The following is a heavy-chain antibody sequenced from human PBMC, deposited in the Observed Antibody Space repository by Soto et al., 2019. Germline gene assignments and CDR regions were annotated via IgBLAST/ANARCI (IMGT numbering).Heavy chain of an antibody. V-gene: IGHV3-7*01. Sequence: EVQLVESGGGLVQPGGSLRLSCAASGFSFNGYWMGWVRQAPGKGLEWVASIMKDGGEKKYVDSVKGRFTISRDNAKNSVSLQVNSLRADDTAIYYCARDSDYYKADYWGQGTLVTVSS. CDR1: GFSFNGYW. CDR2: IMKDGGEK. D-gene: IGHD2-21*02. J-gene: IGHJ4*02. CDR3: ARDSDYYKADY.